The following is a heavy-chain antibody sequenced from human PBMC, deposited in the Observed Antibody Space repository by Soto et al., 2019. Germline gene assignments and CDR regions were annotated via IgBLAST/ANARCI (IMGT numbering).Heavy chain of an antibody. J-gene: IGHJ3*01. CDR2: IAGVDI. CDR1: GLTTSTHA. CDR3: ANVLFQGNGIYDVFDV. V-gene: IGHV3-23*05. Sequence: GGSLRLSCGGYGLTTSTHAMSWVRQAPGTGLEWVSTIAGVDICNADSVQGRFTISIENSKNLLFLQMNSLTADDTATYYCANVLFQGNGIYDVFDVWGQGTQGTVS. D-gene: IGHD1-20*01.